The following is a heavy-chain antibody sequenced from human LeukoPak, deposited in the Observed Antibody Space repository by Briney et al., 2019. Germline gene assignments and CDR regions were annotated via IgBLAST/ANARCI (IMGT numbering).Heavy chain of an antibody. CDR3: ARDMVYGDGYSSDAFDI. Sequence: GGSLRLSCAAPGLTISRYGMNGVRQAPRNGLERVSYISSSSSTIYYADSVKGRFTISRDNSKNTVYLQMNSLRAEDTAVYYCARDMVYGDGYSSDAFDIWCQGTMVTVSS. J-gene: IGHJ3*02. CDR1: GLTISRYG. CDR2: ISSSSSTI. V-gene: IGHV3-48*01. D-gene: IGHD5-24*01.